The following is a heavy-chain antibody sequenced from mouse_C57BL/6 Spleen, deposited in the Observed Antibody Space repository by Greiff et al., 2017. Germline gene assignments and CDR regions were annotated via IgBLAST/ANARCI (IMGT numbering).Heavy chain of an antibody. Sequence: VQLQQPGAELVKPGASVKMSCKASGYNFTSYWITWVKQRPGQGLEWIGDIYPGSGSTNYNEKFKSKATLTVDTSSSTAYMQLSSLTSADYAVYNWARRSHYSSKDYWGQGTTLTVSS. J-gene: IGHJ2*01. CDR1: GYNFTSYW. V-gene: IGHV1-55*01. CDR2: IYPGSGST. CDR3: ARRSHYSSKDY. D-gene: IGHD1-2*01.